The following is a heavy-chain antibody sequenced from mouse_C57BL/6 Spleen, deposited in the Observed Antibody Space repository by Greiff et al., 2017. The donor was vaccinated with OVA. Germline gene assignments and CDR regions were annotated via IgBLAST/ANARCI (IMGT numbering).Heavy chain of an antibody. CDR3: ARGLGVWYFDV. D-gene: IGHD4-1*01. CDR2: ISSGSSTI. V-gene: IGHV5-17*01. CDR1: GFTFSDYG. Sequence: EVKLEESGGGLVKPGGSLKLSCAASGFTFSDYGMHWVRQAPEQGLEWVAYISSGSSTIYYADTVKGRFTISRDNAKNTLCLQMTSLRSEDTGMYYCARGLGVWYFDVWGTGTTVTVSS. J-gene: IGHJ1*03.